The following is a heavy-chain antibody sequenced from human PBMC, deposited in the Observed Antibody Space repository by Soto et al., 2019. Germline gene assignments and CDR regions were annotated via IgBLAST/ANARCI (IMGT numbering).Heavy chain of an antibody. Sequence: QITLKESGPTLVKPTQTLTLTCTFSGFSLSTRGVGVGWFRQPPGKALEWLALIYWDDDEGYSPSLKSRLTTPKDTSKTQVVLTMPNLAPVDTATYCCAQRPRGYSSHFEYWGQGTLVTVSS. D-gene: IGHD5-18*01. CDR1: GFSLSTRGVG. CDR2: IYWDDDE. J-gene: IGHJ4*02. CDR3: AQRPRGYSSHFEY. V-gene: IGHV2-5*02.